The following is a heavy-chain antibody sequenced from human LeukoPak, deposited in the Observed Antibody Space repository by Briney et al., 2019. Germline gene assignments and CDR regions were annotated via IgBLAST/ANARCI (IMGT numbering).Heavy chain of an antibody. D-gene: IGHD3-10*01. CDR1: GGTFSSYA. Sequence: SVKVSCKASGGTFSSYAISWVRQAPGQGLEWMGRIIPIFGTANYTQKFQGRVTITTDESTSTAYMELSSLRSEDTAVYYCAREDYYGSGSHPFDYWGQGTLVTVSS. CDR2: IIPIFGTA. J-gene: IGHJ4*02. V-gene: IGHV1-69*05. CDR3: AREDYYGSGSHPFDY.